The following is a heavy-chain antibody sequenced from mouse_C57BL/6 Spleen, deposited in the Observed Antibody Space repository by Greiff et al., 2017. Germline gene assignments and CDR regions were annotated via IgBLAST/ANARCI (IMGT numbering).Heavy chain of an antibody. D-gene: IGHD1-1*01. CDR1: GYSFTGYF. J-gene: IGHJ3*01. V-gene: IGHV1-20*01. Sequence: EVQLVESGPELVKPGDSVKISCKASGYSFTGYFMNWVMQSHGKSLEWIGRINPYTGDTFYNQKFKGKATLTVDKYSSTAHMELRCLISESSAVYYCATRYSSSFVGFAYWGQGTLVTGSA. CDR2: INPYTGDT. CDR3: ATRYSSSFVGFAY.